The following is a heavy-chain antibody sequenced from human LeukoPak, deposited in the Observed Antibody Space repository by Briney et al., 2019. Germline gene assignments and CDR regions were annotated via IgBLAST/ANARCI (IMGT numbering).Heavy chain of an antibody. V-gene: IGHV3-66*01. Sequence: GGSLRLSCVSSGTIVSTNYMHWVRQAPGKGLESVSILYMNDNTYYADSVKGRFTISRDNAKNSLYLQMNSLRAEDTAVYYCARDAGFYGDLDYWGQGTLVTVSS. D-gene: IGHD4-17*01. CDR1: GTIVSTNY. CDR2: LYMNDNT. J-gene: IGHJ4*02. CDR3: ARDAGFYGDLDY.